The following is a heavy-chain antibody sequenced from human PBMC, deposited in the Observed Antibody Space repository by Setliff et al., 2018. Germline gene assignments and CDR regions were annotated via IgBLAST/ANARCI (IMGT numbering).Heavy chain of an antibody. CDR1: GGAVDSYDYY. J-gene: IGHJ4*02. CDR3: ARVGCTNGVCGLFDY. Sequence: TLSLTCTVSGGAVDSYDYYWTWIRQPAGKGLEWIGRFFTSGSTDYNPSLSSRVTISIDTSKNHVSLQLNSVTAADTAVYYCARVGCTNGVCGLFDYWGQGTLVTVS. CDR2: FFTSGST. V-gene: IGHV4-61*02. D-gene: IGHD2-8*01.